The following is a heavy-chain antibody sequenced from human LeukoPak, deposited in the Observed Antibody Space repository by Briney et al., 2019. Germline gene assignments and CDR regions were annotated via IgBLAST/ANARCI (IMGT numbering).Heavy chain of an antibody. Sequence: NPSETLSLTCTVSGGSISSYYRSWIRQPAGKGLEWIGRIYTSGSTNYNPSLKSRVTMSVDTSKNQFSLKLSSVTAADTAVYYCAREWADGCSGGSCYSLGYYYYYMDVWGKGTTVTVSS. V-gene: IGHV4-4*07. CDR3: AREWADGCSGGSCYSLGYYYYYMDV. D-gene: IGHD2-15*01. J-gene: IGHJ6*03. CDR1: GGSISSYY. CDR2: IYTSGST.